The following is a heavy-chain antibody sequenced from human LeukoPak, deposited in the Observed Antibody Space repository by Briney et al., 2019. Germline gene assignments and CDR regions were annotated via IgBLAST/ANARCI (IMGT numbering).Heavy chain of an antibody. CDR2: ISGSGGST. CDR3: AKEGAASSGWYGDAFDI. J-gene: IGHJ3*02. Sequence: GGSLILSCAASGFTFSSYAMSWVRQAPGKGLEWVSAISGSGGSTYYADSVKGRFTISRDNSKNTLYLQMNSLRAEDTAVYYCAKEGAASSGWYGDAFDIWGQGTMVTVSS. CDR1: GFTFSSYA. V-gene: IGHV3-23*01. D-gene: IGHD6-19*01.